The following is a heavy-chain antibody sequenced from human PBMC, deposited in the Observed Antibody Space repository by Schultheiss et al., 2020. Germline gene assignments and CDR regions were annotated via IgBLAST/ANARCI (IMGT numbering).Heavy chain of an antibody. CDR2: ISGSGGST. D-gene: IGHD4-17*01. V-gene: IGHV3-23*01. CDR3: ARDTSTVWGGGYYMDV. Sequence: GGSLRLSCAASGFTFSSYAMHWVRQAPGKGLEWVSTISGSGGSTYYADSVKGRFTISRDNSKNTLYLQMNSLRAEDTAVYYCARDTSTVWGGGYYMDVWGKGTTVTVSS. CDR1: GFTFSSYA. J-gene: IGHJ6*03.